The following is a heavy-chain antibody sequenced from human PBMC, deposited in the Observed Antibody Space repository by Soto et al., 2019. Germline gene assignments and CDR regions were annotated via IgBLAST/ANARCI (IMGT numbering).Heavy chain of an antibody. CDR2: ISSSVSTI. V-gene: IGHV3-11*01. CDR1: GFTFSDYY. D-gene: IGHD3-22*01. J-gene: IGHJ5*02. CDR3: ARDPHYYDSSGQT. Sequence: GGSLRLSCAASGFTFSDYYMSWIRQAPGKGLEWVSYISSSVSTIYYADSVKGRFTISRDNAKNSLYLQMNSLRAEDTAVYYCARDPHYYDSSGQTSGQGTLVTLSS.